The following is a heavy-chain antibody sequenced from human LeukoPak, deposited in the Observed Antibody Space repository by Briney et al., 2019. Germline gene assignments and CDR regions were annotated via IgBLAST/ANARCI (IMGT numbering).Heavy chain of an antibody. CDR1: GFTFSNHW. CDR3: FSSGSFWNFDL. D-gene: IGHD3-10*01. Sequence: GGSLRLSCAASGFTFSNHWMHWVSQAPGEGLLWVARINPDGSYTNDADSVKGRFTISKDNAKSTLYLQMNSLRAEDTAVYFCFSSGSFWNFDLWGRGTLVTVSS. CDR2: INPDGSYT. V-gene: IGHV3-74*01. J-gene: IGHJ2*01.